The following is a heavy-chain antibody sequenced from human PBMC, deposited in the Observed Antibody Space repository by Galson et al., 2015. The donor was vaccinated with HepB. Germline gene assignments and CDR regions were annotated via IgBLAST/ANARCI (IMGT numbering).Heavy chain of an antibody. Sequence: SLRLSCAASGFTFSNFPMTWVRQAPGKGLEWVSSVSGSGGTTYHADSVKGRFTISRDNSKNTLYLQMNSLRAEDTALYYCAKGGWGGSTTSGRFDPWGQGTLVTVSS. CDR3: AKGGWGGSTTSGRFDP. CDR1: GFTFSNFP. V-gene: IGHV3-23*01. D-gene: IGHD1-26*01. CDR2: VSGSGGTT. J-gene: IGHJ5*02.